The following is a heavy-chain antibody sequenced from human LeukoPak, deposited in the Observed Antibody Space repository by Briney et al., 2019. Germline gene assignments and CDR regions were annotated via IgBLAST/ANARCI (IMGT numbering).Heavy chain of an antibody. CDR3: AAYGDYASHDY. D-gene: IGHD4-17*01. Sequence: PGGSLRLSCAASGFTFSSYSMNWVRQAPGKGLEWVSSISSSSYIYYADSVKGRFTISRDNAKNSLYLQMNSLRAEDTAVYYCAAYGDYASHDYWGQGTLVTVSS. CDR1: GFTFSSYS. V-gene: IGHV3-21*01. CDR2: ISSSSYI. J-gene: IGHJ4*02.